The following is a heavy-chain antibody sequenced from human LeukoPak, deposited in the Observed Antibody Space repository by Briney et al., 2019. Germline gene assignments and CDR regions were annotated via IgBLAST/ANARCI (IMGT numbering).Heavy chain of an antibody. J-gene: IGHJ3*02. CDR1: GFTFSSYD. V-gene: IGHV3-13*01. Sequence: PGGSLRLSCAASGFTFSSYDMHWVRQATGKGLEWVSAIGTAGDTYYPGSVKGRFTISRENAKNSLYLQMNSLRAEDTAVYYCARDSGAWEVRGATYAFDIWGQGTMVTVSS. CDR2: IGTAGDT. CDR3: ARDSGAWEVRGATYAFDI. D-gene: IGHD3-10*01.